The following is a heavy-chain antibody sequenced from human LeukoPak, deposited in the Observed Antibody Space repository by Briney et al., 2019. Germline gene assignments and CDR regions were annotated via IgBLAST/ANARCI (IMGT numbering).Heavy chain of an antibody. J-gene: IGHJ3*02. V-gene: IGHV4-61*02. Sequence: SETLSLTCTVSGGSISSGSYYWSWIRQPAGNRLEWIGRIYSSGSTNYNPSLKSRVTISVDTSKNQFSLKLRSVTAADTAVYYCAREGPIVVVPCAFDIWGQGTMVTVSS. D-gene: IGHD3-22*01. CDR2: IYSSGST. CDR3: AREGPIVVVPCAFDI. CDR1: GGSISSGSYY.